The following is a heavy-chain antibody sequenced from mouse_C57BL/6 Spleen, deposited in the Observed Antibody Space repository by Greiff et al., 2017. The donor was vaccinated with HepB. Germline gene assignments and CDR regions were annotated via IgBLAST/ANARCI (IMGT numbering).Heavy chain of an antibody. CDR3: ERGNYGSSRNFDY. CDR2: IHPNSGST. D-gene: IGHD1-1*01. J-gene: IGHJ2*01. V-gene: IGHV1-64*01. Sequence: VQLQQPGAELVKPGASVKLSCKASGYTFTSYWMHWVKQRPGQGLEWIGMIHPNSGSTNYNEKFKSKATLTVDKSSSTAYMQLSSLTSEDSAVYYCERGNYGSSRNFDYWGQGTTLTVSS. CDR1: GYTFTSYW.